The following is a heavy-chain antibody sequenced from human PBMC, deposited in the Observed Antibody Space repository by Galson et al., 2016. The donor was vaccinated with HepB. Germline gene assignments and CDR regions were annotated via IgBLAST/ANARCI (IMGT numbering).Heavy chain of an antibody. CDR2: IYWHDDT. V-gene: IGHV2-5*01. CDR3: GQDHVDTGDA. D-gene: IGHD3-16*01. CDR1: GFSLISGTG. Sequence: PPLVKPTQTLTLTCTFSGFSLISGTGDGWIRQPPGKAMERLSLIYWHDDTGDSSFLKTRLTITTDTSKNHVFLTLTNVDPVDTDTYSCGQDHVDTGDAWGQGIMVAVSS. J-gene: IGHJ5*02.